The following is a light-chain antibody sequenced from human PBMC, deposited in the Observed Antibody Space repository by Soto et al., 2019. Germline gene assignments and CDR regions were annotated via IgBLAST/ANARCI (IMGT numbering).Light chain of an antibody. J-gene: IGLJ2*01. V-gene: IGLV2-14*01. Sequence: QSALTQPASVSGSPGQSITISCTGSSSDVGGYNYVSWYQHQPGKAPKLVIYEVKNRPSGVSHRFSASKSGNTASLTISGLQAEDEGDYYCTSYTSSNSIEFGGGTKLT. CDR3: TSYTSSNSIE. CDR1: SSDVGGYNY. CDR2: EVK.